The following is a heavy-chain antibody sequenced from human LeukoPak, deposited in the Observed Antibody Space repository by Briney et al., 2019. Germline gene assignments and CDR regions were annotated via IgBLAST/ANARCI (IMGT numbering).Heavy chain of an antibody. V-gene: IGHV4-59*12. D-gene: IGHD4-4*01. J-gene: IGHJ4*02. CDR3: ARVISNYYFDY. CDR2: IYYSGST. Sequence: SETLSLTCTVSGGSISSYYWSWIRQPPGKGLEWIGYIYYSGSTNYNPSLKSRVTISVDRSKNEFSLKLSSLTAADTAVYYCARVISNYYFDYWGQGTLVTVSS. CDR1: GGSISSYY.